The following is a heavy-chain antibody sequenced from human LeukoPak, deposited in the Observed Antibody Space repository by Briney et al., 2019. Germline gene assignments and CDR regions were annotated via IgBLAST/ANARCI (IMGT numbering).Heavy chain of an antibody. CDR1: GGSISSGDYY. V-gene: IGHV4-30-4*01. J-gene: IGHJ3*02. CDR2: IYYSGST. CDR3: ARAATVTTTIHFDI. Sequence: PSETLSLTCTVSGGSISSGDYYWSWIRQPPGKGLEWIGYIYYSGSTYYNPSLKSRVTISVDTSKNQFSLRLSSVTAADTAVYYCARAATVTTTIHFDIWGQGTMVTVSS. D-gene: IGHD4-17*01.